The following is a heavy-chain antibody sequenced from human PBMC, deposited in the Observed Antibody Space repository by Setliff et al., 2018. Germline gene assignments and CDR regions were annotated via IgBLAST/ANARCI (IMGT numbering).Heavy chain of an antibody. CDR3: ARERYFDWFFED. CDR1: GGSITSGSFY. Sequence: SETLSLTCTVSGGSITSGSFYRSWIRQPAGKKLEWIGRIHASRSPDYNPSFKSRVTISRDTSTNQFSLKLGSVTAADTAVYYCARERYFDWFFEDWGHGTLVTVSS. D-gene: IGHD3-9*01. V-gene: IGHV4-61*02. J-gene: IGHJ4*01. CDR2: IHASRSP.